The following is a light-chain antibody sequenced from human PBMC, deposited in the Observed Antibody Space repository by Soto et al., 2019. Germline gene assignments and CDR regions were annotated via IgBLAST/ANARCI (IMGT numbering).Light chain of an antibody. Sequence: EIVLTQSPGTLSLSPGERATLSCRASQSVSSSYLAWYQQKPGQAPRLLIYDASSRATGIPDRFSGSGSETDFTLTISRLEPEDFAVYYCQQYSSSPLTFGRGTKVEIK. V-gene: IGKV3-20*01. J-gene: IGKJ1*01. CDR3: QQYSSSPLT. CDR2: DAS. CDR1: QSVSSSY.